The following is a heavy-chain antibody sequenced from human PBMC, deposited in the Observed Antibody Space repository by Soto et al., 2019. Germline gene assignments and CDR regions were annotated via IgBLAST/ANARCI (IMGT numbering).Heavy chain of an antibody. CDR3: ARSYYYDSSGYYYYFDY. J-gene: IGHJ4*02. CDR1: GYSFTSYW. CDR2: IYPGDSDA. V-gene: IGHV5-51*01. Sequence: PGESLKISCKGSGYSFTSYWIGWVRQMPGKGLEWMGIIYPGDSDARYSPSFQGQVTISADKSISTAYLQWSSLKASDTAMYYCARSYYYDSSGYYYYFDYWGQGTLVTVSS. D-gene: IGHD3-22*01.